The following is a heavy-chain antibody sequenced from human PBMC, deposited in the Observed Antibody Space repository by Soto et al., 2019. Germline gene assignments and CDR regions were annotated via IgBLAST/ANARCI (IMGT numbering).Heavy chain of an antibody. CDR1: GFLFSTYA. CDR3: AHPRGYGVFDAVDI. J-gene: IGHJ3*02. CDR2: ISSTGDTT. V-gene: IGHV3-23*01. Sequence: GGSLRLSCAASGFLFSTYAMNWVRQAPGKGLEWVSAISSTGDTTYYAESVRGRFIISRDNSINTLYLQMSGLRTEDTALYFCAHPRGYGVFDAVDIWGQGTMVT. D-gene: IGHD4-17*01.